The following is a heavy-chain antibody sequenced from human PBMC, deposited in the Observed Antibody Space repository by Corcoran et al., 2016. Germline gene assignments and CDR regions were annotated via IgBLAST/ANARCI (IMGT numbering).Heavy chain of an antibody. Sequence: QVQLVQSGADVKKPGSSVKVSCKASGGTFSSYAIRWVRQAPGQGLEWMGGIIPIFGTANYAQKFQGRVTITADESTSTAYMELSRLRSEDTAVYYWAGGGVYCSSTSCLGGWFDPWGQGTLVTVSS. V-gene: IGHV1-69*01. CDR2: IIPIFGTA. J-gene: IGHJ5*02. CDR3: AGGGVYCSSTSCLGGWFDP. D-gene: IGHD2-2*01. CDR1: GGTFSSYA.